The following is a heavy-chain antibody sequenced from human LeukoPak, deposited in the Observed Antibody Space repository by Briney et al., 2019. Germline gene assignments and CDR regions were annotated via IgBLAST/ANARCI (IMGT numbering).Heavy chain of an antibody. Sequence: GGSPTLSCVASGFTFGDSWMSWLRQAPGKGLEGVANMNPDGSGKYYVDSVKGRFTFCRDNARNPLYLEMNSLRGHDRAVYCCGRDRAWGAIDYWGEGTRVRVFS. J-gene: IGHJ4*02. CDR2: MNPDGSGK. V-gene: IGHV3-7*01. CDR1: GFTFGDSW. D-gene: IGHD1-26*01. CDR3: GRDRAWGAIDY.